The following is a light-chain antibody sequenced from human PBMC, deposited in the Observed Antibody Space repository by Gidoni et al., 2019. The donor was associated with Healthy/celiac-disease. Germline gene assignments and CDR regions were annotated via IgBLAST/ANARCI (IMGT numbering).Light chain of an antibody. J-gene: IGKJ1*01. CDR2: KAS. Sequence: DIPMSQSPSTLSASVGDRVTIPCRASQSISSWLAWYQQKPGKAPKLLIYKASSLERGVPSRFSGSGSGTEFTLTISSLQPDDFATYYCQQYNSYSPSFGQGTKVEIK. V-gene: IGKV1-5*03. CDR3: QQYNSYSPS. CDR1: QSISSW.